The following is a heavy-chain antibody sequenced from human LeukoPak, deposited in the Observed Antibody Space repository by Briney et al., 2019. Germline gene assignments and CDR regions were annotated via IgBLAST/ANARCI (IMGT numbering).Heavy chain of an antibody. J-gene: IGHJ4*02. CDR3: ARSRLGALRGYSPFRY. CDR2: IIPIFGTA. D-gene: IGHD5-18*01. CDR1: GGTFSSYA. V-gene: IGHV1-69*05. Sequence: ASVKVSCKASGGTFSSYAISWVRQAPGQGLKWLGGIIPIFGTANYAQKFQGRVTITTAESTSTAYMELSSMRSEDTAVYYCARSRLGALRGYSPFRYWGQGTLVTVSS.